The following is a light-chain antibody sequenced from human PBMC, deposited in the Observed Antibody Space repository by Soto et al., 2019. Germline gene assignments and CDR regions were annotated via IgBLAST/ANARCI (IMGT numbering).Light chain of an antibody. V-gene: IGLV1-44*01. CDR1: SSNIGRNT. CDR3: AAWDDSLNGPV. Sequence: QSLLTQPPSASGTPGQRVTISCSGGSSNIGRNTVNWYQHLPGTAPKLLIYTNTQRPSGVPDRFSGSKSGTSTSLVISGLQSEDEADYYCAAWDDSLNGPVFGGGTKVTVL. CDR2: TNT. J-gene: IGLJ2*01.